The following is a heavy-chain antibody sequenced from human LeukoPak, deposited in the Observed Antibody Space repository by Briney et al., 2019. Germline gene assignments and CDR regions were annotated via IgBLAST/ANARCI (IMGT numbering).Heavy chain of an antibody. CDR2: IYYSGST. V-gene: IGHV4-30-4*08. J-gene: IGHJ6*02. D-gene: IGHD3-9*01. CDR1: GGSISSGDYY. Sequence: SETLSLTCTVSGGSISSGDYYWSWIRQPPGKGLEWIGYIYYSGSTYYNPSLKSRVTISIDTSKNQFSLKLSSVTAADTAVYYCARVQVLRYFDWLSLYGMDVWGQGTTVTVSS. CDR3: ARVQVLRYFDWLSLYGMDV.